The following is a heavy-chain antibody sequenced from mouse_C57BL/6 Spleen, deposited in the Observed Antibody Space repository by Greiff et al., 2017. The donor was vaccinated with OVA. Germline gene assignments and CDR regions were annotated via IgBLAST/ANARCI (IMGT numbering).Heavy chain of an antibody. D-gene: IGHD2-4*01. CDR2: IYPGDGDT. V-gene: IGHV1-82*01. J-gene: IGHJ1*03. CDR3: ARGYDYDSSGDFDV. CDR1: GYAFSSSW. Sequence: QVQLKESGPELVKPGASVKISCKASGYAFSSSWMNWVKQRPGKGLEWIGRIYPGDGDTNYNGKFKGKATLTADKSSSTAYMQLSSLTSEDSAVYFCARGYDYDSSGDFDVWGTGTTVTVSS.